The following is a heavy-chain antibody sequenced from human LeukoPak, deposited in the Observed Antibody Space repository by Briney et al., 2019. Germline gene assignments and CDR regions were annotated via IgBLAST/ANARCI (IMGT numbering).Heavy chain of an antibody. V-gene: IGHV3-48*01. CDR2: IRSSSGTM. D-gene: IGHD3-22*01. J-gene: IGHJ1*01. CDR1: GFTFSSYS. CDR3: AREQNGHYDSSGYSLEYFQH. Sequence: GGSLRLSCAASGFTFSSYSMNWVRQAPGKGLEWVSYIRSSSGTMYYADSVKGRFTISRDNAKNSLYLQMYSLRAEDTAVYYCAREQNGHYDSSGYSLEYFQHWGQGTLVTVSS.